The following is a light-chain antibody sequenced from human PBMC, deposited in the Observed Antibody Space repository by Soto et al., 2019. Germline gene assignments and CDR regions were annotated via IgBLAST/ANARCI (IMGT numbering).Light chain of an antibody. V-gene: IGKV3-15*01. CDR1: QSISSL. J-gene: IGKJ4*01. CDR2: GAS. Sequence: EIVMTQSPATLSVSPGERATLFCRASQSISSLLAWYQQRPGQAPRLLIYGASTRATGVPARFSGRGSGTEFTLPISNLQSEDFAVYYCQQYNSWPPLTFGGGTKVEIK. CDR3: QQYNSWPPLT.